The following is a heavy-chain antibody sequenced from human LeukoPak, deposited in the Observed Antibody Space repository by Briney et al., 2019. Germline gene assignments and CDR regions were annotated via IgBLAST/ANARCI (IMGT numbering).Heavy chain of an antibody. CDR3: TRTVGIPVYFDY. V-gene: IGHV3-49*04. D-gene: IGHD2-2*01. J-gene: IGHJ4*02. Sequence: GGSLRLSCTASGFTFGDYAMSWVRQAPGKGLEWVGFIRSKAYGGTTEYAASVKGRFTISRDDSKSIAYLQMNSLKTEDTAVYYCTRTVGIPVYFDYWGQGTLVTVSS. CDR2: IRSKAYGGTT. CDR1: GFTFGDYA.